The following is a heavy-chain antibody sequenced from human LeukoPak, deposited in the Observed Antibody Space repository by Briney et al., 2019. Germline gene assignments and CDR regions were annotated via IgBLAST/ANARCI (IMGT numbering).Heavy chain of an antibody. V-gene: IGHV3-9*01. D-gene: IGHD3-3*01. J-gene: IGHJ4*02. CDR2: ISWSSGTI. CDR1: GFTFGDYG. Sequence: GRSLRLSCAASGFTFGDYGMHWVRQRPGKGLEWASGISWSSGTIVYADSVKGRFTISRDNAKNALYLQMNNLRPDDTALYYCAKDFPFLERHQFDYWGQGTLVTVSS. CDR3: AKDFPFLERHQFDY.